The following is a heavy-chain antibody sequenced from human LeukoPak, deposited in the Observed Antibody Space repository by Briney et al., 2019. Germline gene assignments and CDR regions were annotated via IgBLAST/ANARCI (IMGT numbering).Heavy chain of an antibody. V-gene: IGHV4-59*11. J-gene: IGHJ4*02. CDR2: IHYTGST. CDR3: ASVDDEGYSDS. CDR1: GGSISGHF. D-gene: IGHD3-22*01. Sequence: SETLSLTCIVSGGSISGHFWSWIRRPPGKGLEWIGYIHYTGSTKYSPSLKSRLTISVDTSKNQFSLKLSSVTAADTAVYYCASVDDEGYSDSWGQGTLVTVSS.